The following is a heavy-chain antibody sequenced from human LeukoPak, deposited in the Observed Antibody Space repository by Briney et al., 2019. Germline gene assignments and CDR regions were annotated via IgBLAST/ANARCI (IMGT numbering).Heavy chain of an antibody. CDR3: AKDNYGSGSNYFEY. Sequence: GGSLRLSCTVSGFTFSSYAMSWVRQAPGKGLEWVSGSSGSGGSTYYADSVKGRFTTSRDNSKNTLYLQMNSLRAEDTAVYYCAKDNYGSGSNYFEYWGQGTLVTVSS. D-gene: IGHD3-10*01. V-gene: IGHV3-23*01. CDR1: GFTFSSYA. CDR2: SSGSGGST. J-gene: IGHJ4*02.